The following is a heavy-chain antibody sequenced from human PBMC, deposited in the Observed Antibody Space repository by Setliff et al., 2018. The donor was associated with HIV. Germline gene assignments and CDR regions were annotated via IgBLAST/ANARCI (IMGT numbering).Heavy chain of an antibody. CDR2: IYYDGFDK. D-gene: IGHD6-13*01. V-gene: IGHV3-30*02. CDR1: GFPFSDYA. J-gene: IGHJ4*02. Sequence: GGSLRLSCSASGFPFSDYALHWVRQAPGKGLEWVAIIYYDGFDKYYADSVKGRFSISRDTSKNTLYLQMSSLRVEDSAVYYCAKRGIAAADPGGYFDYWGQGTLVTVSS. CDR3: AKRGIAAADPGGYFDY.